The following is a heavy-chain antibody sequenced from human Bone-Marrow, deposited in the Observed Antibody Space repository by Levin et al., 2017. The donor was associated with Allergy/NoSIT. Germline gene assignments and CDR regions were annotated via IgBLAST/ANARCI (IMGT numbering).Heavy chain of an antibody. CDR2: IKPNTGVT. V-gene: IGHV1-2*06. Sequence: EASVKVSCKASGFTFADYYVHWVRQAPAQGPEWMGRIKPNTGVTNYAQKFQDRVTLTTDTSFTTAYMELNSLTSDDTAVYYCARASCSSIACYSGVNFFDPWGQGSLVTVSS. D-gene: IGHD2-2*01. CDR3: ARASCSSIACYSGVNFFDP. CDR1: GFTFADYY. J-gene: IGHJ5*02.